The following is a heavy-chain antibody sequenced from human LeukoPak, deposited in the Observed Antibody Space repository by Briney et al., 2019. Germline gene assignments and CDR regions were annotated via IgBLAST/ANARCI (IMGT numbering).Heavy chain of an antibody. D-gene: IGHD6-19*01. CDR3: ARGRKWLVPFDY. CDR1: GGSFSGYY. Sequence: SETLSLTCAVYGGSFSGYYWSWIRQPPGKGLEWIGEINHSGSTNYNPPLESRVTISVDTSKNQFSLKLSSVTAADTAVYYCARGRKWLVPFDYWGQGTLVTVSS. J-gene: IGHJ4*02. CDR2: INHSGST. V-gene: IGHV4-34*01.